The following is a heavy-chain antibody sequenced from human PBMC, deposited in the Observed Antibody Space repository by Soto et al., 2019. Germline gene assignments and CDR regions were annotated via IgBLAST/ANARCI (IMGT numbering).Heavy chain of an antibody. D-gene: IGHD2-15*01. CDR1: GDSISKAVYY. J-gene: IGHJ5*02. CDR3: ARALIRHYCSGPPFPPPRFDP. Sequence: NPSETLSLTCTVSGDSISKAVYYWTWIRHHPGKGLEWIGYIYYSGNTHYNPSLKSRLTLSVYTSKNQFSLKLSSVTAADTAVYYCARALIRHYCSGPPFPPPRFDPWGHGTLVPVST. CDR2: IYYSGNT. V-gene: IGHV4-31*03.